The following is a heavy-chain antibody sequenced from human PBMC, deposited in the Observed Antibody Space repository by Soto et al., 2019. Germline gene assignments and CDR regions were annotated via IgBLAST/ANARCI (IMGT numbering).Heavy chain of an antibody. D-gene: IGHD3-3*01. V-gene: IGHV4-39*01. CDR3: ATADGFGVVTPFFEY. CDR1: GGSISSRSHY. J-gene: IGHJ4*02. Sequence: QPQLQESGPGLVKPPETLSLTCTVSGGSISSRSHYWGWIRQSPGRHLEWIGSSYYRGSTHYNPSLKTRDTISVDTSKNQVSLKVYSVTAADTAVYYCATADGFGVVTPFFEYWGQGILVTVSS. CDR2: SYYRGST.